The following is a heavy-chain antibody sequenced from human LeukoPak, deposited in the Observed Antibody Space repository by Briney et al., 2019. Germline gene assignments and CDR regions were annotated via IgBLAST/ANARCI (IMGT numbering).Heavy chain of an antibody. D-gene: IGHD1-26*01. J-gene: IGHJ4*02. V-gene: IGHV3-30*02. CDR1: GFTLSNYG. Sequence: PGGSLRLSCVASGFTLSNYGMHWVRQAPGKGLEWVASIRYDGNNEYYADSVKGRFTISRDNSKNTLYLQMNSLRAEDTAVYYCAKEEGLRAAWECSRLSCSELGYWGQGTLVTVSS. CDR3: AKEEGLRAAWECSRLSCSELGY. CDR2: IRYDGNNE.